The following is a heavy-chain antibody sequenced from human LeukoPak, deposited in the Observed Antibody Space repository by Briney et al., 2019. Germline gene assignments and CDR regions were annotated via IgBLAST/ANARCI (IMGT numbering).Heavy chain of an antibody. D-gene: IGHD6-13*01. CDR3: ARDRSIAAAGTYYYGMDV. J-gene: IGHJ6*02. Sequence: PSETLSLTCTVSGGSISSYYWSWIRQPPGKGLEWIGYIYYSGSTNYNPSLKSRVTISVDTSKNQFSLKLSSVTAADTAVYYCARDRSIAAAGTYYYGMDVWGQGTTVTVSS. CDR2: IYYSGST. V-gene: IGHV4-59*01. CDR1: GGSISSYY.